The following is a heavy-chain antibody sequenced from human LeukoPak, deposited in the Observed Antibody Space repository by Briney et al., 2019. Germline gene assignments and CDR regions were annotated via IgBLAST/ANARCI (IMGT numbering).Heavy chain of an antibody. Sequence: GGSLRLSCAASGFTFSSYAMSWVRQAPGKGLEWVSAISGSGGSTYYADSVKGRFTISRDNSKNTLYLQMNSLRAEDTALYYCAKDMRSRLGFADYWGQGTLVTVSS. D-gene: IGHD6-19*01. V-gene: IGHV3-23*01. J-gene: IGHJ4*02. CDR1: GFTFSSYA. CDR3: AKDMRSRLGFADY. CDR2: ISGSGGST.